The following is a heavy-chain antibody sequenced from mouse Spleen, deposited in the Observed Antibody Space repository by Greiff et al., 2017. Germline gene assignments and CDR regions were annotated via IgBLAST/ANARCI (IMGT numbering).Heavy chain of an antibody. V-gene: IGHV2-5-1*01. J-gene: IGHJ4*01. Sequence: QVQLKESGPSLVQPSQSLSITCTVSGFSLTSYGVHWVRQSPGKGLEWLGVIWRGGSTDYNAAFMSRLSITKDNSKSQVFFKMNSLQADDTAIYYCAKSYGYDEGYAMDYWGQGTSVTVSS. CDR3: AKSYGYDEGYAMDY. CDR1: GFSLTSYG. CDR2: IWRGGST. D-gene: IGHD2-2*01.